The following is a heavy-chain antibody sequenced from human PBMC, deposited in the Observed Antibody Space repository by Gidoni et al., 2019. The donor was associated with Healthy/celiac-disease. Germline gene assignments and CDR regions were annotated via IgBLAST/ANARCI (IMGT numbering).Heavy chain of an antibody. Sequence: QLQLQESGTGLVKPAETLSLTCTVPGGSISSSSYYWGWIRQPPGKGLEWIGSIYYSGSTYYNPSLKSRVPISVDTSKNQFSLKLSSVTAADTAVYYCARDPYDILTGHAYGWFDPWGQGTLVTVSS. CDR1: GGSISSSSYY. CDR3: ARDPYDILTGHAYGWFDP. J-gene: IGHJ5*02. V-gene: IGHV4-39*07. D-gene: IGHD3-9*01. CDR2: IYYSGST.